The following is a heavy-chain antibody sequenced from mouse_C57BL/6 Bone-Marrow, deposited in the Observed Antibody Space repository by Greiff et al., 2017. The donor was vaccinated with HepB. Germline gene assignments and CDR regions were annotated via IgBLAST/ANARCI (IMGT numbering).Heavy chain of an antibody. Sequence: QVQLQQPGAELVKPGASVKLSCKASGYTFTSYWMHWVKQRPGQGLEWIGMIHPNSGSTNYNEKFKSKATLTVDKSSSTAYMQLSSLTSEDSAVYYCARKECGSSYVGYWGQGTALTVSS. V-gene: IGHV1-64*01. CDR1: GYTFTSYW. CDR3: ARKECGSSYVGY. CDR2: IHPNSGST. D-gene: IGHD1-1*01. J-gene: IGHJ2*01.